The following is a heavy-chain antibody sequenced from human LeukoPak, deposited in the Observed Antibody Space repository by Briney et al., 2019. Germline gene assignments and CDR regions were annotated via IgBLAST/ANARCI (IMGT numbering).Heavy chain of an antibody. Sequence: SETLSLTCAVSAGSLSGYYWSWIRQSPGKGLEWMGDIHHDGRNKYKSSFKSRITIFLVSSKNEVSLRLSPVTPADPHLYFCARHVVPRDYGDTLNAYDLWGQGTMVTVS. D-gene: IGHD4-17*01. CDR1: AGSLSGYY. V-gene: IGHV4-34*01. CDR2: IHHDGRN. J-gene: IGHJ3*01. CDR3: ARHVVPRDYGDTLNAYDL.